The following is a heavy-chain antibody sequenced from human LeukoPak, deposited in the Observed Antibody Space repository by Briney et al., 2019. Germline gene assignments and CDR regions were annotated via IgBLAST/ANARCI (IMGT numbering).Heavy chain of an antibody. V-gene: IGHV3-33*01. D-gene: IGHD2-15*01. CDR2: IWYDGSNK. CDR3: ARGGTW. Sequence: PGRSLRLSCAASGFAFSNYAMHWVRQAPGKGLEWVAVIWYDGSNKYYADSVKGRFTISRDNFKNTLYSEMNSLRAEDTAVYYCARGGTWWGQGTLVTVSS. CDR1: GFAFSNYA. J-gene: IGHJ4*02.